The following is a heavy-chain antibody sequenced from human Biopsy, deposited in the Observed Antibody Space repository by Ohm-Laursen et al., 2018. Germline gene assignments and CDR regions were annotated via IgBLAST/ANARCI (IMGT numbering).Heavy chain of an antibody. V-gene: IGHV4-59*01. Sequence: TLSLTCIVSGGSISSDYWSWIRQTPGKGLEWIGYIYYSGRTNYNPSLKSRVTISVDTSKNQFSLRLNSVTAADTAVYYCARATNSTGWPYYYFYGMDVWGQGTTVTVSS. CDR1: GGSISSDY. D-gene: IGHD2/OR15-2a*01. J-gene: IGHJ6*02. CDR3: ARATNSTGWPYYYFYGMDV. CDR2: IYYSGRT.